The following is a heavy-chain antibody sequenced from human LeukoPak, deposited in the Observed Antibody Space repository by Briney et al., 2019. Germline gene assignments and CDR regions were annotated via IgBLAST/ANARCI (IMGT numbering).Heavy chain of an antibody. J-gene: IGHJ6*02. CDR3: GTQLLPYYYYYGMDV. CDR1: GGTFSSYA. D-gene: IGHD2-2*01. V-gene: IGHV1-69*04. Sequence: ASVKVSCKASGGTFSSYAISWVRQAPGRGLEWMGRIIPILGIANYAQKFQGRVTITADKSTSTAYMELSSLRSEDTAVYYCGTQLLPYYYYYGMDVWGQGTTVTVSS. CDR2: IIPILGIA.